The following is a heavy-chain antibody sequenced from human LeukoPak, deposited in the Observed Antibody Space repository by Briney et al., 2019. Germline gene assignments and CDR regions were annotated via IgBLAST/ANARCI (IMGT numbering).Heavy chain of an antibody. CDR3: ARDAYYYGSGSIFRFDS. CDR2: INPSSGVT. CDR1: GYSFTGYY. J-gene: IGHJ4*02. D-gene: IGHD3-10*01. V-gene: IGHV1-2*02. Sequence: ASVKVSCKTSGYSFTGYYLHWVRQAPGQGLQWMGWINPSSGVTNYAQEFQGRVTMTRDTSISTAYMELSSLTSDDTAVYYCARDAYYYGSGSIFRFDSWGQGTLVSVSS.